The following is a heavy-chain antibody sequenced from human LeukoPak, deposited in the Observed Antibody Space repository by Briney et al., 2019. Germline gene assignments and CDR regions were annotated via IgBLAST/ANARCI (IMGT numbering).Heavy chain of an antibody. V-gene: IGHV1-18*01. J-gene: IGHJ5*02. Sequence: VASVKVSCKASGYTFTSYGISWVRQAPGQGLEWMGWISAYNGNTNYAQKLQSRVTITTDTSTSTAYMELSSLRCEDTAVYYCARDDDSSSGWFDPWGQGTLVTVSS. CDR1: GYTFTSYG. CDR3: ARDDDSSSGWFDP. CDR2: ISAYNGNT. D-gene: IGHD6-6*01.